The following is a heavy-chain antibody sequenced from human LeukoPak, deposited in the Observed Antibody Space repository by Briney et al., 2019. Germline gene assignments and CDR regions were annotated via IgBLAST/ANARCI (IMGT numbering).Heavy chain of an antibody. V-gene: IGHV1-24*01. Sequence: ASVKVSCKVSGYTLTELSMHWVRQAPGKGLEWMGGFDPEDGETIYAQKLQGRVTMTTDTSTSTAYMELRSLRSDDTAVYYCARDTGYSSGWYYDYWGQGTLVTVSS. J-gene: IGHJ4*02. CDR3: ARDTGYSSGWYYDY. D-gene: IGHD6-19*01. CDR2: FDPEDGET. CDR1: GYTLTELS.